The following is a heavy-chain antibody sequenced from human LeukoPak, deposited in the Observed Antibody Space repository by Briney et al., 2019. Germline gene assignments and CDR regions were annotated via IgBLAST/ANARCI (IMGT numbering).Heavy chain of an antibody. CDR2: IFPSGGEI. Sequence: GGSLRLSCEASGFTFSTFAMIWVRQPPGKGLEWVSSIFPSGGEIHYADSVRGRFTISRDNSKSTLSLQMNSLRAGDTAIYYCATYRQVLLPFESWGQGTLVTVSS. D-gene: IGHD2-8*02. V-gene: IGHV3-23*01. J-gene: IGHJ4*02. CDR3: ATYRQVLLPFES. CDR1: GFTFSTFA.